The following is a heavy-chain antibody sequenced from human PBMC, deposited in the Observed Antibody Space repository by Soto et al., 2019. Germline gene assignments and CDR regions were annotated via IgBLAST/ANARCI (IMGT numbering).Heavy chain of an antibody. Sequence: ASVKVSCKASGCTFTNYDMHCVRQAPGQGLEWMGIINPSGGSTSYAQKFQGRVTMTRDTSTSTVYMELSSLRSEDTAVYYCASSGGTTVSVSWFDPWGQGTLVTVSS. CDR2: INPSGGST. CDR3: ASSGGTTVSVSWFDP. D-gene: IGHD4-17*01. J-gene: IGHJ5*02. CDR1: GCTFTNYD. V-gene: IGHV1-46*01.